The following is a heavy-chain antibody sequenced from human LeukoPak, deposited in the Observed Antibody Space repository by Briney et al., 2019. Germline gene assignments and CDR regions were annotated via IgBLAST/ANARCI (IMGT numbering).Heavy chain of an antibody. CDR1: GFTFSSYS. CDR3: ARDSALGIVVVPAAINYYYYMDV. V-gene: IGHV3-21*01. Sequence: GGSLRLSCAASGFTFSSYSMNWVREAPGKGLEWVSSISSSSSYIYYADSVKGRFTISRDNAKNSLYLQMNSLRAEDTAVYYCARDSALGIVVVPAAINYYYYMDVWGKGTTVTVSS. J-gene: IGHJ6*03. D-gene: IGHD2-2*01. CDR2: ISSSSSYI.